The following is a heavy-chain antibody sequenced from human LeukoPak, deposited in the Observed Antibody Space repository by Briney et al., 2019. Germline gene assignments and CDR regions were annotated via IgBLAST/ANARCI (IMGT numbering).Heavy chain of an antibody. CDR1: GFNFDAHA. CDR3: AKRSGSPHNFDY. Sequence: GGSLRLSCAASGFNFDAHAVNWVRQAPGKPLEWVSLITGDGGTTHYADSVKGRFTISRDNSRDSVYLQMKSLRTADTALYYCAKRSGSPHNFDYWGRGTLVTVSS. D-gene: IGHD1-14*01. V-gene: IGHV3-43*02. CDR2: ITGDGGTT. J-gene: IGHJ4*02.